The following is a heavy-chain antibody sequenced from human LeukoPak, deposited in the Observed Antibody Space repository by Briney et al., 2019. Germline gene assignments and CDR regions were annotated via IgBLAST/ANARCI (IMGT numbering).Heavy chain of an antibody. D-gene: IGHD6-13*01. CDR1: GFIFSSYS. V-gene: IGHV3-23*01. J-gene: IGHJ6*02. CDR3: AKAASSSWPSYYYGMDV. CDR2: ITGSGGNT. Sequence: PGGSLRLSCAASGFIFSSYSMSWVRQAPGKGLEWVSVITGSGGNTYYADSVKGRFIISKDNSKNTVYLQMSSLRVDDTAVYYCAKAASSSWPSYYYGMDVWGQGTTVTVSS.